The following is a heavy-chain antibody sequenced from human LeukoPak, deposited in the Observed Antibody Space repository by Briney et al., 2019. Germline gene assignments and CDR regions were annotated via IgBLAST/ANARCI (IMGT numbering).Heavy chain of an antibody. CDR3: ARDSGSYLPLDY. J-gene: IGHJ4*02. D-gene: IGHD1-26*01. Sequence: VSVKVSCKASGYTFTGYYMHWVRQAPGQGREWMGWINPNSGGTNYAQKFQGRVTVTRDTSISTAYMELSRLRSDDTAVYYCARDSGSYLPLDYWGQGTLVTVSS. V-gene: IGHV1-2*02. CDR1: GYTFTGYY. CDR2: INPNSGGT.